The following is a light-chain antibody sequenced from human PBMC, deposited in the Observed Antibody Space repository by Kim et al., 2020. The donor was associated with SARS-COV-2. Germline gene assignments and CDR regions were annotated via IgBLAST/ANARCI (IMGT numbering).Light chain of an antibody. Sequence: SVHLTCTLSSGHSSNAIAWHQQQPEKGPRFLMKLNNEGSHIKGDGIPDRFSASSSGAERYLTISSLQSEDEADYYCQTWGTGFWVFGGGTKVTVL. CDR2: LNNEGSH. J-gene: IGLJ3*02. CDR1: SGHSSNA. V-gene: IGLV4-69*01. CDR3: QTWGTGFWV.